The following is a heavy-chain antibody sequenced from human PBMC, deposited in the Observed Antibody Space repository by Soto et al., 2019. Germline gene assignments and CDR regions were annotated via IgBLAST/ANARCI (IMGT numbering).Heavy chain of an antibody. CDR2: IYPGDSDT. Sequence: EVQLVQSGAEVKKPGESLKIPCKGSGYSFTSYWIGWVRQMPGKGLEWMGIIYPGDSDTRYSPSFQGQVTISADKSISTAYLXXSXLXXSDTAMYYCARSSPHSTITIFGVAHPQPPRSGMDVWGQGTTVTVSS. V-gene: IGHV5-51*01. CDR3: ARSSPHSTITIFGVAHPQPPRSGMDV. D-gene: IGHD3-3*01. CDR1: GYSFTSYW. J-gene: IGHJ6*02.